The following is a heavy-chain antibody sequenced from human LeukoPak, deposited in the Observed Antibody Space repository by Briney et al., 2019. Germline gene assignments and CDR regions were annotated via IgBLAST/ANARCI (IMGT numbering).Heavy chain of an antibody. V-gene: IGHV3-23*01. Sequence: GGTLRLSCVASGFTFSRHGMNWVRQAPGKGLEWVSGISPSGDIKYYIDSVKGRFTVSRDNSKNTLYLQINSLRDDDTAVYYCAKDDAWIQFNDWGQGTLVTVSS. J-gene: IGHJ4*02. D-gene: IGHD5-24*01. CDR1: GFTFSRHG. CDR3: AKDDAWIQFND. CDR2: ISPSGDIK.